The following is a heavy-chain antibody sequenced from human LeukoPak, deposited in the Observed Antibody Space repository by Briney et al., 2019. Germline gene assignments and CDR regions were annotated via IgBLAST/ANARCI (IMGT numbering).Heavy chain of an antibody. CDR1: GGSFSGYY. D-gene: IGHD3-22*01. V-gene: IGHV4-34*01. J-gene: IGHJ4*02. CDR2: INHSGST. CDR3: ARVGRGASYYYDSSGYLDY. Sequence: PSETLSLTCAVYGGSFSGYYWSWIRQPPGKGLERIGEINHSGSTNYNPSLKSRVTISVDTSKNQFSLKLSSVTAADTAVYYCARVGRGASYYYDSSGYLDYWGQGTLVTVSS.